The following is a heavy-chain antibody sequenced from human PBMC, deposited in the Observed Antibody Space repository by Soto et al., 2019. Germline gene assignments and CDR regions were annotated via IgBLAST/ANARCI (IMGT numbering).Heavy chain of an antibody. CDR3: AGGYCSGGSCYGDAFDI. D-gene: IGHD2-15*01. Sequence: PGGSLRLSCAASGVPFSSYSMNWVRQAPGKGLEWVSSISSSSSYIYYADSVKGRFTISRDNAKNSLYLQMNSLRAEDTAVYYCAGGYCSGGSCYGDAFDIWGQGTMVTVS. V-gene: IGHV3-21*01. CDR1: GVPFSSYS. J-gene: IGHJ3*02. CDR2: ISSSSSYI.